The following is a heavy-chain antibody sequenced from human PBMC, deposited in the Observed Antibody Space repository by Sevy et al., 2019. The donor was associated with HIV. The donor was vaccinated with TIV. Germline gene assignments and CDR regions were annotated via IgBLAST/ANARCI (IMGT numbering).Heavy chain of an antibody. D-gene: IGHD2-15*01. CDR1: GFTFTNYA. CDR3: AKGDRTFYGLDV. J-gene: IGHJ6*02. V-gene: IGHV3-23*01. Sequence: QLGGSLRLSCAASGFTFTNYAMNWVRQAPGKGLEWVSTISGSGGSTYYADSVKGRFTISRDNSKNTLYLQMNSLRAEDTAVYYCAKGDRTFYGLDVWGQGTTVTVSS. CDR2: ISGSGGST.